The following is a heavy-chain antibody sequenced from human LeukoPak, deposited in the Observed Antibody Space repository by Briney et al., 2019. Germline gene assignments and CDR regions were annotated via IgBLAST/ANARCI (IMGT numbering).Heavy chain of an antibody. CDR1: GFTFSSYE. J-gene: IGHJ4*02. Sequence: TGGSLRLSCAASGFTFSSYEMNWVRQAPGKGLEWIAYISDTGGSSIIYYADSVRGRFTISRDNAKNSLFLQMNSLRAEDTAVYYCARFAGYSSAWYWDYWGQGTLVTVSS. V-gene: IGHV3-48*03. CDR2: ISDTGGSSII. D-gene: IGHD6-19*01. CDR3: ARFAGYSSAWYWDY.